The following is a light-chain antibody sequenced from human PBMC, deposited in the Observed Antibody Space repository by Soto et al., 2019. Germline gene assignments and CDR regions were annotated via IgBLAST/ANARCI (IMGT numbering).Light chain of an antibody. V-gene: IGKV1-5*01. CDR1: ETINTW. Sequence: DIQMTQSPSSLSVSVGDRVTITCRASETINTWLAWYQQKPGKAPKILIYDASKLERGVPSRLSGSGSGAEFTLTISSLQPDDLGTYYCQQYSSYPLTFGGGNKV. J-gene: IGKJ4*01. CDR2: DAS. CDR3: QQYSSYPLT.